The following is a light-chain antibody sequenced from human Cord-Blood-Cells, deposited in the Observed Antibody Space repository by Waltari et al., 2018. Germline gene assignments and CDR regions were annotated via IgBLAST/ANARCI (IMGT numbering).Light chain of an antibody. J-gene: IGLJ2*01. CDR2: YDS. V-gene: IGLV3-21*04. CDR1: NIGSKS. Sequence: SYVLTQPPSVSVAPGTTARLTCGGNNIGSKSGHWYQQKPGQAPVLVIYYDSDRPSGIPERFSGSNSGNTATLTISRVEAGDEADYYCQVWDSSSDHVVFGGGTKLTVL. CDR3: QVWDSSSDHVV.